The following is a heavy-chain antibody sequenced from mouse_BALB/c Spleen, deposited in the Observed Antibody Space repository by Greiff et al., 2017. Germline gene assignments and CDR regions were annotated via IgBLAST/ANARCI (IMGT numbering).Heavy chain of an antibody. V-gene: IGHV5-4*02. Sequence: EVQRVESGGGLVKPGGSLKLSCAASGFTFSDYYMYWVRQTPEKRLEWVATISDGGSYTYYPDSVKGRVTISRDNAKNNLYLQMSSLKSEDTAMYYCARETGHYFDYWGQGTTLTVSS. CDR3: ARETGHYFDY. CDR1: GFTFSDYY. D-gene: IGHD4-1*01. CDR2: ISDGGSYT. J-gene: IGHJ2*01.